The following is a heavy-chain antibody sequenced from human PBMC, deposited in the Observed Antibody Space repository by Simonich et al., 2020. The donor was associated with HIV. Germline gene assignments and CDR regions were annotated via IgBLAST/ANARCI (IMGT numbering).Heavy chain of an antibody. J-gene: IGHJ4*02. Sequence: QVQLVQSGAEVKKPGASVKVSCKASGYTYINYGINWVRQAPGQGLEWMGRITVYNGNNDPAQKFRGRLTLTTDTSTTTAYMELRSLRSDDTAVYYCARDLPIGSYFDYWGQGTLVTVSS. V-gene: IGHV1-18*01. CDR3: ARDLPIGSYFDY. D-gene: IGHD1-26*01. CDR2: ITVYNGNN. CDR1: GYTYINYG.